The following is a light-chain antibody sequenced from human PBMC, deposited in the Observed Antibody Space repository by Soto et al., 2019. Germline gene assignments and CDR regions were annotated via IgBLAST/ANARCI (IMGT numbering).Light chain of an antibody. V-gene: IGKV4-1*01. J-gene: IGKJ1*01. CDR1: QSVLYRSNNKNY. CDR3: QQYYSSPRS. Sequence: DIVMTQSPDSLAVSLGERATINCKSSQSVLYRSNNKNYFAWYQQKPGQPPKLLIYWASTRESGVPDRFSGCGSGTDFTLTINSLQAEDVAVYYCQQYYSSPRSFGQGTKVEIK. CDR2: WAS.